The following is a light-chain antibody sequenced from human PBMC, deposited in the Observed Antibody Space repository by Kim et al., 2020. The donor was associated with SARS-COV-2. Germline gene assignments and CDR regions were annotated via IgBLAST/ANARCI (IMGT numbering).Light chain of an antibody. V-gene: IGKV3-15*01. J-gene: IGKJ2*01. Sequence: SVSPGDRAPLFCRASQSVTTNVAWYQQKPGQAPRLLIYGASPRATGVTARFSGSGSGTDFTLTIGGLQSEDFAVYFCQQYNRWPYTFGQGTKLEI. CDR2: GAS. CDR3: QQYNRWPYT. CDR1: QSVTTN.